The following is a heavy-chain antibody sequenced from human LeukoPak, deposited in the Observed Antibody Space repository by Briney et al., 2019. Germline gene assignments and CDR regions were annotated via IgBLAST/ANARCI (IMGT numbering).Heavy chain of an antibody. J-gene: IGHJ4*02. V-gene: IGHV1-18*01. D-gene: IGHD5-24*01. Sequence: GASVKVSCKASGYIFTSYGIAWQRQAPGQGLELMGWTSVYDDNTNYAQKLQGRGTMTTDTSTSTAYMALRSLRCGDTAVYYCARVDGYHSFDYWGQGALVTVSS. CDR1: GYIFTSYG. CDR3: ARVDGYHSFDY. CDR2: TSVYDDNT.